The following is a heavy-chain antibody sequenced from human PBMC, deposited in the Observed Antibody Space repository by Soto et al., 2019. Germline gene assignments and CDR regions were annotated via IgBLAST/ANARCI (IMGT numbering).Heavy chain of an antibody. J-gene: IGHJ5*02. V-gene: IGHV4-61*01. CDR1: GGSVSSGNSY. CDR2: IYYSGST. D-gene: IGHD6-13*01. CDR3: ARDSSSSSWYSGWFDP. Sequence: SETLSLTCTVSGGSVSSGNSYWSWIRQPPGKGLEWIGYIYYSGSTNYNPSLKSRVTISVDTSKNQFSLKLSSVTAADTAVYYCARDSSSSSWYSGWFDPWGQGTLVTVSS.